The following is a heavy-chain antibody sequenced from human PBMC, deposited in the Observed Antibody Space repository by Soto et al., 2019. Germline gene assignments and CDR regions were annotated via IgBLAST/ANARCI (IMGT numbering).Heavy chain of an antibody. J-gene: IGHJ5*02. V-gene: IGHV3-23*01. CDR1: EFTFSNYD. CDR2: ISAGGGST. D-gene: IGHD1-7*01. Sequence: EVHLLESGGGLVQPGGSLRLSCAASEFTFSNYDMSWVRQAPGKGLEWVSAISAGGGSTYYADSVKGRFTISRDNSKNTLSLQMNGLRAEDMAVYYCARTNRAPYIDLEHWGQGTLVTVSS. CDR3: ARTNRAPYIDLEH.